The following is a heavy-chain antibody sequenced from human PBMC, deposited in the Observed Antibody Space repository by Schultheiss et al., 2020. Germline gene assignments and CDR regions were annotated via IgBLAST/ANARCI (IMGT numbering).Heavy chain of an antibody. V-gene: IGHV3-30-3*02. J-gene: IGHJ6*02. CDR1: GFTFGDYA. CDR2: ISYDGSNK. Sequence: GGSLRLTCTTSGFTFGDYAMSCFRQAPGKGLEWVAVISYDGSNKYYADSVKGRFTISRDNSKNTLYLQMNSLRAEDTAVYYCAKGRYGGTYYYYYYGMDVWCQGTTVTVSS. CDR3: AKGRYGGTYYYYYYGMDV. D-gene: IGHD4-23*01.